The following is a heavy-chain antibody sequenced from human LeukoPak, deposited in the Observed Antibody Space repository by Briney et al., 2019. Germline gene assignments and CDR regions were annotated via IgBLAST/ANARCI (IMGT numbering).Heavy chain of an antibody. D-gene: IGHD1-26*01. J-gene: IGHJ4*02. V-gene: IGHV3-23*01. CDR1: GFTFSSYG. CDR3: AKDSGGSLDY. Sequence: PGGTLRLSCAASGFTFSSYGMSWVRQAPGKGLEWVSAISGSGGSTYYADSVKGRFTISRDNPKNTLYLQMNSLRAEDTAVYYCAKDSGGSLDYWGQGTLVTVSS. CDR2: ISGSGGST.